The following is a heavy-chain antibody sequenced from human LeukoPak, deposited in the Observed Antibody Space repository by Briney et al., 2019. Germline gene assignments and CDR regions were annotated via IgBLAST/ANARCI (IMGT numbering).Heavy chain of an antibody. J-gene: IGHJ3*02. CDR1: GGSINRYF. V-gene: IGHV4-59*01. CDR3: AREGTYYYDSSGLTPDAFDI. CDR2: IYSSGVT. D-gene: IGHD3-22*01. Sequence: PSETLSLTCTVSGGSINRYFWSWVRQPPGKGLEWIGYIYSSGVTNYNPSLKSRISILVDTSKNQFSLKLSSVTAADTAVYYCAREGTYYYDSSGLTPDAFDIWGLGTMVTVSS.